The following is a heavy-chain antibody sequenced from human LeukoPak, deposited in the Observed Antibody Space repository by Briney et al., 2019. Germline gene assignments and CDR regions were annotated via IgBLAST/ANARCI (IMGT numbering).Heavy chain of an antibody. Sequence: SETLSLTCTVSGDSINGYYCSWIRQPPGEGLEWIGYIYSSGSTNYGPSLKRRVTMSVDTPKNQFSLKLSSVTAADTAVYYCVRGLKLWNALLFDYWGQGNLVTVSS. J-gene: IGHJ4*02. CDR1: GDSINGYY. V-gene: IGHV4-59*01. CDR2: IYSSGST. D-gene: IGHD1-1*01. CDR3: VRGLKLWNALLFDY.